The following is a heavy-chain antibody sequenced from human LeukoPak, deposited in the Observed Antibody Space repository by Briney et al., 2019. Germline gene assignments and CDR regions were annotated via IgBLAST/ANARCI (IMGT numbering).Heavy chain of an antibody. Sequence: GGSLRLSCAASGFTFSSYWMSWVRQAPGKGLEWVANIKQDGSEKYYVDSVKGRFTISRDNAKNSLYLQMNSLRAEDTAVYYCARVPTYYYDSSGYYRTGYFDYWGQGTLVTVSS. CDR1: GFTFSSYW. CDR2: IKQDGSEK. J-gene: IGHJ4*02. D-gene: IGHD3-22*01. V-gene: IGHV3-7*01. CDR3: ARVPTYYYDSSGYYRTGYFDY.